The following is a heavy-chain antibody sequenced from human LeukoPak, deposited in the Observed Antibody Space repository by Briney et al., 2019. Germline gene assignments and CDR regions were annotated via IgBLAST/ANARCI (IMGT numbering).Heavy chain of an antibody. CDR3: ARYRVVDPAFDI. D-gene: IGHD2-15*01. Sequence: PSETLSLTCTVSGGSISSHYWSWIRQPPGKGLEWIGYIYYSGSTNYNPSLKSRVTISVDTSKNQFSLKLSSVTAADTAVYYCARYRVVDPAFDIRGQGTMVTVSS. J-gene: IGHJ3*02. CDR1: GGSISSHY. V-gene: IGHV4-59*11. CDR2: IYYSGST.